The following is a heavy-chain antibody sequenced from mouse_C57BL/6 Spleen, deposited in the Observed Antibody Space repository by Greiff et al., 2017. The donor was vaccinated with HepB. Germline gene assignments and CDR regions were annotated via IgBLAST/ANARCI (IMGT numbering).Heavy chain of an antibody. J-gene: IGHJ3*01. CDR2: ISSGSSTI. Sequence: EVKLVESGGGLVKPGGSLKLSCAASGFTFSDYGMHWVRQAPEKGLEWVAYISSGSSTIYYADTVKGRFTISRDNAKNTLFLQMTSLRSEDTAMYYCARVYGSSLAWFAYWGQGTLVTVSA. D-gene: IGHD1-1*01. CDR3: ARVYGSSLAWFAY. CDR1: GFTFSDYG. V-gene: IGHV5-17*01.